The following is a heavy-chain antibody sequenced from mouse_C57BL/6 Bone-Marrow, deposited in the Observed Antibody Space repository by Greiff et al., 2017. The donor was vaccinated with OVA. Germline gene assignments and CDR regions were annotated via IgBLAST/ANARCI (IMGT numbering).Heavy chain of an antibody. J-gene: IGHJ2*01. Sequence: EVQLVESGGGLVKPGGSLKLSCAASGFTFSSYAMSWVRQTPEKRLEWVATISDGGSYTYYPDNVKGRFTISRDNAKNNLYLQMVHLKSEDTAMYYCARDRGWVFDYWGQGTTLTVSS. CDR3: ARDRGWVFDY. V-gene: IGHV5-4*01. D-gene: IGHD3-2*02. CDR2: ISDGGSYT. CDR1: GFTFSSYA.